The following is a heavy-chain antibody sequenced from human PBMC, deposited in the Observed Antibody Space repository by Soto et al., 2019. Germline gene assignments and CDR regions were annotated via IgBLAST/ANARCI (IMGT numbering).Heavy chain of an antibody. J-gene: IGHJ3*02. D-gene: IGHD2-21*01. V-gene: IGHV4-59*02. CDR2: IHYTGDS. CDR1: GASVSNYY. Sequence: SETLSLTCTVSGASVSNYYWNWVRQPPGKGLEWIGYIHYTGDSKYNPSLKSRVTMSVDTSKNQFSLKMTSVTATDTAVYYCARWGHPAVKAYDIWGQGAMVTVSS. CDR3: ARWGHPAVKAYDI.